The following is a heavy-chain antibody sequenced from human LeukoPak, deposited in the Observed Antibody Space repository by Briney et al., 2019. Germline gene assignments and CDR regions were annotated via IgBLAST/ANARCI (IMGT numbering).Heavy chain of an antibody. CDR2: ISSSSSYI. CDR3: AELGITMIGGV. Sequence: PGGSLRLSCAASGFTFSSYSMNWVRQAPGKGLEWVSSISSSSSYIYYADSVKGRFTISRDNAKNSLYLQMNSLRAEVTAVYYCAELGITMIGGVWGKGTTVTVSS. J-gene: IGHJ6*04. V-gene: IGHV3-21*01. CDR1: GFTFSSYS. D-gene: IGHD3-10*02.